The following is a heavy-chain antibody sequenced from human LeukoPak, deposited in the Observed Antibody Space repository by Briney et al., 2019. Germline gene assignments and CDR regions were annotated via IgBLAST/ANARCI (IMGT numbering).Heavy chain of an antibody. V-gene: IGHV1-2*02. Sequence: ASVKVSCKASGYTFIDYYMHWVRQAPAQGLEWMAWISPDSVEKKYAQKFQGRVTMTRDTSISTAYMELSRLTSDDTAVYYCARKRGVGVDTNAFDIWGQGTMVTVSS. CDR2: ISPDSVEK. J-gene: IGHJ3*02. CDR3: ARKRGVGVDTNAFDI. CDR1: GYTFIDYY. D-gene: IGHD3-10*01.